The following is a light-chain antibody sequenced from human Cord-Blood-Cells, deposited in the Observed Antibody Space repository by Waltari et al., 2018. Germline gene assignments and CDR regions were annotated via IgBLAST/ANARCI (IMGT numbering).Light chain of an antibody. J-gene: IGLJ3*02. Sequence: QAVLTRPASLSASPGASVSLTCTLRSGINVGTYRIYWYQQKPGSPPQYLLRYKSDSDKQQGSGVPSRFSGSKDASANAGILLISGLQSEDEADYYCMIWHSSAWVFGGGTKLTVL. V-gene: IGLV5-45*01. CDR3: MIWHSSAWV. CDR1: SGINVGTYR. CDR2: YKSDSDK.